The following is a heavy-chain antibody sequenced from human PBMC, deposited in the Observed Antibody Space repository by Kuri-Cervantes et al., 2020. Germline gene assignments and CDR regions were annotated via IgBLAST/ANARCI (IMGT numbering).Heavy chain of an antibody. Sequence: GESLKISCAASGFTFSNAWMSWVRQAPGKGLEWVANIKEDGSERYYMDSVRGRFTISKDNTKNSLYLQMNSLRAEDTAVYYCARDKALWELNYFDYWGQGTLVTVSS. CDR2: IKEDGSER. CDR3: ARDKALWELNYFDY. V-gene: IGHV3-7*01. CDR1: GFTFSNAW. J-gene: IGHJ4*02. D-gene: IGHD1-7*01.